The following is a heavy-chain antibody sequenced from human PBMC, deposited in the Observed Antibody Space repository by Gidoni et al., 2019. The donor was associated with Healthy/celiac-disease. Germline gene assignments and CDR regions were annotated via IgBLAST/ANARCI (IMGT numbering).Heavy chain of an antibody. Sequence: QVQLVQSGAEVKKPGSSVNVSCKSSGGTFRSYAISWVRQAPGQGLEWMGGIITIFGTANYAQKFQGRVTITADKSTSTAYMELSSLRSEDTDVYYCARFIQKLERRGYFDYWGQGTLVTVSS. V-gene: IGHV1-69*06. CDR3: ARFIQKLERRGYFDY. J-gene: IGHJ4*02. CDR1: GGTFRSYA. D-gene: IGHD1-1*01. CDR2: IITIFGTA.